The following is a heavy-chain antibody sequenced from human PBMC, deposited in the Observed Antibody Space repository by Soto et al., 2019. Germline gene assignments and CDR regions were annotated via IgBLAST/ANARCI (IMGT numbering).Heavy chain of an antibody. V-gene: IGHV4-39*01. CDR2: IYYSGST. J-gene: IGHJ4*02. Sequence: PSETLSLTCTVSGGSISSSSHYWGWIRQPPGKGLEWIGTIYYSGSTYYNPSLKSRVTISADTSKNQFSLKLSSVTAADTAVYYCARHGYYDSGAYYGFDYWGQGTLVTVYS. CDR3: ARHGYYDSGAYYGFDY. D-gene: IGHD3-22*01. CDR1: GGSISSSSHY.